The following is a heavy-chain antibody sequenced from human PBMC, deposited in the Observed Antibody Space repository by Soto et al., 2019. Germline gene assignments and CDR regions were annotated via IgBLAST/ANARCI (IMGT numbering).Heavy chain of an antibody. J-gene: IGHJ4*02. CDR1: GGFTSTNNW. D-gene: IGHD3-10*01. CDR3: ARSPPSSYYGGRGTFDY. V-gene: IGHV4-4*02. Sequence: QLQLQESGPGLVRPSGTLSLTCAVSGGFTSTNNWWSWVRQPPGKGLEWIGDAYHSGSTEYNPSLKSRIRISVDKSKNQISLKLTSATAADTAVYYCARSPPSSYYGGRGTFDYWGQGTLVTVSS. CDR2: AYHSGST.